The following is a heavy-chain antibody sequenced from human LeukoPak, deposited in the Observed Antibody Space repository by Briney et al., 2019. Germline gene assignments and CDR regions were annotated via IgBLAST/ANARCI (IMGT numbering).Heavy chain of an antibody. CDR3: ARDYSEYYYYYYMDV. CDR2: ISSSSSYI. D-gene: IGHD2-15*01. CDR1: GFTFSSYS. V-gene: IGHV3-21*01. J-gene: IGHJ6*03. Sequence: GGSLRLSCAASGFTFSSYSMNWVRQAPGKGLEWVSSISSSSSYIYYADSVKGRFTISRDNAKNSLYLQMNSLRAEDTAVYYCARDYSEYYYYYYMDVWGQGTTVTVSS.